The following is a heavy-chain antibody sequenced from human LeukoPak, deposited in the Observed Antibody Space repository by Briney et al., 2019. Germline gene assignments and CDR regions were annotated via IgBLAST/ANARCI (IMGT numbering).Heavy chain of an antibody. CDR3: ARARHKQQLVRGWYFDL. Sequence: GGSLRLSCAASGFTFSSYSMNWVRQAPGKGLEWVSSISSSSSYIYYADSVKGRFTISRDNAKNSLYLQMNSLRAEDTAVYYCARARHKQQLVRGWYFDLWGRGTLVTVSS. J-gene: IGHJ2*01. D-gene: IGHD6-13*01. CDR1: GFTFSSYS. V-gene: IGHV3-21*01. CDR2: ISSSSSYI.